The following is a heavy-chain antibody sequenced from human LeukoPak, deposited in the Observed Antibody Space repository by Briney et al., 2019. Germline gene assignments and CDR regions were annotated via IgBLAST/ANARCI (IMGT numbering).Heavy chain of an antibody. J-gene: IGHJ4*02. CDR3: VRDLSKILYY. Sequence: ASVTVSCKTSGYTFTTCAIHWVRQAPGQRLEWIGWINADNGNTEYSQKFQGRVTITRDTSASTAYMELGSLRSEDTAVYYCVRDLSKILYYWGQGTLVTVSS. CDR1: GYTFTTCA. V-gene: IGHV1-3*01. CDR2: INADNGNT. D-gene: IGHD2/OR15-2a*01.